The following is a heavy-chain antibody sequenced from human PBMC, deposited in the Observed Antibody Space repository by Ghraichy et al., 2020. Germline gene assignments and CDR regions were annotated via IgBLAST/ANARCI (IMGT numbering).Heavy chain of an antibody. D-gene: IGHD5-18*01. CDR3: ARGFSAMVSKFDW. Sequence: GVLRLSCTASGFTFGDHPMSWFRQAPGKGLEWVGFIRSQANGGAPQYAASLEGRFSISRDDSKGIAYLQMSSLKSEDTAVYYCARGFSAMVSKFDWWGQGTLVTVSS. CDR2: IRSQANGGAP. J-gene: IGHJ4*02. CDR1: GFTFGDHP. V-gene: IGHV3-49*03.